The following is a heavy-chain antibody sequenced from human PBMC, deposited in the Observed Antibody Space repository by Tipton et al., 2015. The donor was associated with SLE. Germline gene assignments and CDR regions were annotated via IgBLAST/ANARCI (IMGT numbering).Heavy chain of an antibody. CDR1: GFSFSSFE. D-gene: IGHD2-8*02. CDR2: ISGSGGST. V-gene: IGHV3-23*01. CDR3: AKDPSVTGGVCCYYFDY. J-gene: IGHJ4*02. Sequence: SLRLSCAASGFSFSSFEMNWVRQAPGKGLEWVSGISGSGGSTYYADSVKGRFTISRDNSKNTLYLQMNSLRAEDTAVYYCAKDPSVTGGVCCYYFDYWGQGTLVTVSS.